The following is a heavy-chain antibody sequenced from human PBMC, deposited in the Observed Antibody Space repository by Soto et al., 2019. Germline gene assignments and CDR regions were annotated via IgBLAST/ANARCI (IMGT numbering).Heavy chain of an antibody. CDR1: GFTFSSYG. Sequence: PGGSLRLSCAASGFTFSSYGMHWVRQAPSKGLEWVAVISYDGSNKYYADSVKGRFTISNDNSKNTLYLQMNSLRAEASVVYYCAKQLAPYWYFDLWGRGTLVTVSS. V-gene: IGHV3-30*18. CDR2: ISYDGSNK. D-gene: IGHD1-1*01. J-gene: IGHJ2*01. CDR3: AKQLAPYWYFDL.